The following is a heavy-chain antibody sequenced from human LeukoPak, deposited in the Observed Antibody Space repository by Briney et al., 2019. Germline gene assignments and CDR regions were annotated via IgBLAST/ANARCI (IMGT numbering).Heavy chain of an antibody. Sequence: ASVKVSCKASGYTFTGYYMHWVRQAPGQGLEWMGWINPNSGGTNYGQKFRGRVTTTRDTSISTVYMELSSLRSDDTAVYYCARGGVVVTATQGNGKIWDYWGQGTLVTVSS. CDR1: GYTFTGYY. CDR2: INPNSGGT. V-gene: IGHV1-2*02. D-gene: IGHD2-15*01. CDR3: ARGGVVVTATQGNGKIWDY. J-gene: IGHJ4*02.